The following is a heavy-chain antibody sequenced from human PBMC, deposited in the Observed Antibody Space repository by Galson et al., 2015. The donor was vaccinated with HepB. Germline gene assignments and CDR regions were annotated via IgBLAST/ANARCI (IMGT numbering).Heavy chain of an antibody. D-gene: IGHD6-13*01. J-gene: IGHJ4*02. Sequence: SLRLSCAASGFTFSSYSMNWVRQAPGKGLEWVSSISSSSSYIYYADSVKGRFTISRDNAKNSLYLQMNSLRAEDTAVYYCARDKGLRIAAAGPFDYWGQGTLVTVSS. CDR1: GFTFSSYS. CDR2: ISSSSSYI. CDR3: ARDKGLRIAAAGPFDY. V-gene: IGHV3-21*01.